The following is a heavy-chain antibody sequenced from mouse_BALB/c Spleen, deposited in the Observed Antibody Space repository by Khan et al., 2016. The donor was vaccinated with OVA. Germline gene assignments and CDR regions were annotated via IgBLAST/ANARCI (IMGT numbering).Heavy chain of an antibody. Sequence: EVKLVESGGGLVKPGGSLKVSCAASGFTFSNYGMSWVRQTPEKRLNWVASISSGGSTYYPDSVKGRFTISRDNARHILYLQMSSRRSEDTAMYYCARDYWFVYWGQGTLVTVSA. J-gene: IGHJ3*01. CDR3: ARDYWFVY. CDR1: GFTFSNYG. V-gene: IGHV5-6-5*01. CDR2: ISSGGST.